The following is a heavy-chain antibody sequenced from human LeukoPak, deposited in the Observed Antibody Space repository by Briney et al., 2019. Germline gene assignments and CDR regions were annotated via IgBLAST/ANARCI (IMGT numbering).Heavy chain of an antibody. Sequence: SQTLSLTCTVSGGSISSGGYYWSWIRQHPGKGLEWIGYIYYSGSTYYNPSLKSRVTISVDTSKNQFSLKLSSVTAADTAVYYCARAGRDSSSWRGAGGRTYYYYGMDVWGQGTTVTVSS. V-gene: IGHV4-31*03. D-gene: IGHD6-13*01. CDR2: IYYSGST. CDR1: GGSISSGGYY. CDR3: ARAGRDSSSWRGAGGRTYYYYGMDV. J-gene: IGHJ6*02.